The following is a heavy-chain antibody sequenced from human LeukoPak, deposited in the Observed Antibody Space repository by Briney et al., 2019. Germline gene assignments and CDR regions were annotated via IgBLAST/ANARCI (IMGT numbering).Heavy chain of an antibody. CDR3: ARDVGRYNWNDVDAFDI. Sequence: SETLSLTCTVSGGSISSYYWSRIRQPAGKGLDWIGRSYTSGSTNYNPSLKSRVTMSVDTSKNQFSLKLSSVTAADTAVYYCARDVGRYNWNDVDAFDIWGQGTMVTVSS. CDR2: SYTSGST. V-gene: IGHV4-4*07. CDR1: GGSISSYY. D-gene: IGHD1-1*01. J-gene: IGHJ3*02.